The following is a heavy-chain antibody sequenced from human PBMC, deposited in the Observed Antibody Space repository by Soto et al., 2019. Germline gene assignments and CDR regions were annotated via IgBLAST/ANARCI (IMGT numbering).Heavy chain of an antibody. D-gene: IGHD3-3*01. Sequence: QLQLQESGPGLVKPSETLSLTCTVSGGSISSSSYYWGWIRQPPGKGLEWIGSIYYSGSTYYNPSRKSRVTISVDTSKNQFSLKLSSVTAADTAVYYCARLPYDFWSGYYSYFDYWGQGTLVTVSS. CDR2: IYYSGST. V-gene: IGHV4-39*01. CDR1: GGSISSSSYY. CDR3: ARLPYDFWSGYYSYFDY. J-gene: IGHJ4*02.